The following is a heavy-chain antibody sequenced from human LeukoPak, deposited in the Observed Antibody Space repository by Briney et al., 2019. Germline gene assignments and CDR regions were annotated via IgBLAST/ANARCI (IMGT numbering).Heavy chain of an antibody. D-gene: IGHD3-10*01. V-gene: IGHV1-18*04. Sequence: ASVKVSCKASGYSFISFYIHWVRQAPGQGLERLGWITAYNDNTNYAQKLQGRVTITTDTSTSTAYMERRSLRSDDAAVYYCGRALLWFGEPSHVDYWGQGTLVTASS. J-gene: IGHJ4*02. CDR1: GYSFISFY. CDR2: ITAYNDNT. CDR3: GRALLWFGEPSHVDY.